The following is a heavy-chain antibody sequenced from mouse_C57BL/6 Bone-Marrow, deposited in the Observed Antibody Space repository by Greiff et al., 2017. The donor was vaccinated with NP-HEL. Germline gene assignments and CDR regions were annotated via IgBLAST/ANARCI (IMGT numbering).Heavy chain of an antibody. CDR3: ARGGDYDYFDY. J-gene: IGHJ2*01. CDR2: ISAGGSYT. D-gene: IGHD2-4*01. CDR1: GFTFSSYA. Sequence: EVQVVESGGGLVKPGGSLKLSCAASGFTFSSYAMSWVRQTPDKRLEWVATISAGGSYTYYQDNVKGRFTIARDNAKNNLYLQMSHLKSEDTAMCDCARGGDYDYFDYWGQGTTLTVSS. V-gene: IGHV5-4*01.